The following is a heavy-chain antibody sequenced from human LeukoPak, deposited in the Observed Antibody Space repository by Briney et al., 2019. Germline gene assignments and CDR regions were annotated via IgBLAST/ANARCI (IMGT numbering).Heavy chain of an antibody. CDR2: ISAYNGNT. J-gene: IGHJ4*02. Sequence: GASVKVSCKASGYIYTSYGINWVRQAPGQGLEWMGWISAYNGNTKYAQKLQGRVTMTTDTSTSTAHMELRSLRTDDTAVCYCTRGPEWFGVNVDYWGQGTLVTVS. V-gene: IGHV1-18*01. CDR3: TRGPEWFGVNVDY. D-gene: IGHD3-10*01. CDR1: GYIYTSYG.